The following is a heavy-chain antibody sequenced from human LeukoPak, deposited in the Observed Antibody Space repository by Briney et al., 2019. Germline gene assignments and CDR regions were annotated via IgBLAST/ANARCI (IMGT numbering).Heavy chain of an antibody. D-gene: IGHD6-13*01. V-gene: IGHV3-23*01. J-gene: IGHJ4*02. CDR1: GFTFSSYA. Sequence: GGNLRVSCAASGFTFSSYAMSWVRQAPGKGLEWVSAISGSGGSTYYADSVKGRFTISRDNSKNTLYLQMNSLRAEDTAVYYCAKLSSSWSFDYWGQGTLVTVSS. CDR3: AKLSSSWSFDY. CDR2: ISGSGGST.